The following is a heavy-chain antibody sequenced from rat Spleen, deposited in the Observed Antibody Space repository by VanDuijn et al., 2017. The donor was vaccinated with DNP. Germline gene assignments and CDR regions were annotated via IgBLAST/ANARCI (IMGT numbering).Heavy chain of an antibody. J-gene: IGHJ2*01. CDR2: ISYSGTT. D-gene: IGHD4-1*01. V-gene: IGHV3-1*01. Sequence: EVQLQESGSGLVKPSQSLSLACSVTGYSITSNYWGWIRKFPGNKLEYIGHISYSGTTSYNPSLKSRISITRDTSKNQFFLQLNSVTNEDTATYYCARHGGGPDYWGQGVMVTVSS. CDR3: ARHGGGPDY. CDR1: GYSITSNY.